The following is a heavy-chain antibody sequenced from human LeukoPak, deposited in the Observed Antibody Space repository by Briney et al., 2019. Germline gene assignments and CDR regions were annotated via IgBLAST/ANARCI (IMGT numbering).Heavy chain of an antibody. D-gene: IGHD1-26*01. J-gene: IGHJ4*02. CDR1: GGSISSGYYY. V-gene: IGHV4-39*01. CDR2: MYYSGST. CDR3: ARHSGKNSPSYPFDY. Sequence: PSETLSLTCTVSGGSISSGYYYWGWIRQPPGKGLEWIGSMYYSGSTYYNPSLKSRVTISVDTSKNQFSLKLSSVTAADTAVYYCARHSGKNSPSYPFDYWGQGTLVTVSS.